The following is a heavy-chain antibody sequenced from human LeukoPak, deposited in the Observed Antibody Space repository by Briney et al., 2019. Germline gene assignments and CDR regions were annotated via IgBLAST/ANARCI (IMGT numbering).Heavy chain of an antibody. CDR1: GGSISSYY. Sequence: SETLSLTCTVSGGSISSYYWSWIRQPPGKGLEWIGYIYYSGSTNYNPSLKSRVTISVDTSKNQFSLKLSSVTAADTAVYYCARAVIVDTEHYYYYYGMDVWGQGTTVTVSS. V-gene: IGHV4-59*01. D-gene: IGHD5-18*01. J-gene: IGHJ6*02. CDR3: ARAVIVDTEHYYYYYGMDV. CDR2: IYYSGST.